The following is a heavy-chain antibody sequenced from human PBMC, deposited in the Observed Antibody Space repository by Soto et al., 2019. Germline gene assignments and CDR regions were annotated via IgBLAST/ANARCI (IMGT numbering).Heavy chain of an antibody. Sequence: SETLSLTCAVYGGSFSGYYWSWIRQPPGKGLEWIGEINHSGSTNYNPSLKSRVTISVDTSKNQFSLKLSSVTAADTAVYYCARGLRIQLWYPSYFDYWGQGTLVTVSS. CDR2: INHSGST. CDR1: GGSFSGYY. J-gene: IGHJ4*02. CDR3: ARGLRIQLWYPSYFDY. D-gene: IGHD5-18*01. V-gene: IGHV4-34*01.